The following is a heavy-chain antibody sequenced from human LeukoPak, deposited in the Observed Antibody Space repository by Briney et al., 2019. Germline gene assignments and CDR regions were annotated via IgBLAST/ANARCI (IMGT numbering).Heavy chain of an antibody. Sequence: TGGSLRLSCAASGFTFNDYAMHWVRQAPGKGLEWVSGISWNSGSIGYADSVKGRFTISRDNAKNSLYLQMNSLRAEDMALYYCAKGGSSSGAFDIWGQGTMVTVSS. CDR2: ISWNSGSI. D-gene: IGHD6-6*01. J-gene: IGHJ3*02. CDR1: GFTFNDYA. CDR3: AKGGSSSGAFDI. V-gene: IGHV3-9*03.